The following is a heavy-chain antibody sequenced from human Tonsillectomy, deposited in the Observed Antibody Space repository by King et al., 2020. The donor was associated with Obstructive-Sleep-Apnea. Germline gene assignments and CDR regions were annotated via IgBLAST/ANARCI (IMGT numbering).Heavy chain of an antibody. J-gene: IGHJ6*02. Sequence: VQLVQSGAEVKKPGASVKVSCRASGYTFTSYDMNWVRQTTGQGLEWLGWMNPDSGNTGYAQRFQGSVTLTRNTSINTAYMELGRLASEDTAVYYCVRGATLVRGVAMFGYYGMDVWGQGTTVTVSS. V-gene: IGHV1-8*01. CDR2: MNPDSGNT. D-gene: IGHD3-10*01. CDR3: VRGATLVRGVAMFGYYGMDV. CDR1: GYTFTSYD.